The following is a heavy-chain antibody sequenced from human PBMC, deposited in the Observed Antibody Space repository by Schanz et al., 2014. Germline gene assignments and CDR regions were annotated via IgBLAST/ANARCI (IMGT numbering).Heavy chain of an antibody. CDR1: GFSFSIFA. V-gene: IGHV3-23*01. Sequence: EVQLLESGGGLVQPGGPLRLSCAPSGFSFSIFAMTWARQAPGQGLEWVSTSSGSGGDTYPADSVKGRFTISRDNSNNTLYLQMNSLRAEDTAVYYCARDLNRCGGDCYSGWGQGTLVTVSS. J-gene: IGHJ4*02. D-gene: IGHD2-21*02. CDR3: ARDLNRCGGDCYSG. CDR2: SSGSGGDT.